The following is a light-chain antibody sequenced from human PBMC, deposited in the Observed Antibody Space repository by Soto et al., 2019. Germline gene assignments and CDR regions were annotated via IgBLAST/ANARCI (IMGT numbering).Light chain of an antibody. CDR2: DVS. J-gene: IGLJ1*01. CDR3: SSYTRSITYV. Sequence: QSALTQPASVSGSPGQSITISCTGTSSDVGGYNYVSWCRQHPGRAPKLMIYDVSNRPSGVSNRFSGSKSGNTASLTISGLQAEDEADYYCSSYTRSITYVFVTGTKVIFL. CDR1: SSDVGGYNY. V-gene: IGLV2-14*01.